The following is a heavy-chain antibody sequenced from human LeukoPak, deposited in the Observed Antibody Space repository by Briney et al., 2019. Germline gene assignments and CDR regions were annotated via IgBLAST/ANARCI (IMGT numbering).Heavy chain of an antibody. V-gene: IGHV3-23*01. CDR1: GFTFSSYA. CDR3: AKAHDPFSSGPNY. CDR2: ISGNGVNT. D-gene: IGHD6-19*01. J-gene: IGHJ4*02. Sequence: GGSLRLSCAASGFTFSSYAMSWVRQAPGKGLEWVSGISGNGVNTYHADSVKGRFTISRDNSKNTLYLQMNSLRAEDTAVYYCAKAHDPFSSGPNYWGQGTLVTVSS.